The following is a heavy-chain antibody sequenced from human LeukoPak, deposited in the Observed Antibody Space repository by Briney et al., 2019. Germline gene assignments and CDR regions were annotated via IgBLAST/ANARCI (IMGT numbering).Heavy chain of an antibody. CDR1: GDSISSGSHY. J-gene: IGHJ4*02. CDR2: VYSSGST. Sequence: SETLSLTCTVSGDSISSGSHYWSWIRQPAGKGLEWIGRVYSSGSTNYNPSLKSRVTVSIDTSKNQFSLKLSSVTAADTAVYYCARDRGFYYYESSGYHFDYWGQGTLVTVSS. D-gene: IGHD3-22*01. CDR3: ARDRGFYYYESSGYHFDY. V-gene: IGHV4-61*02.